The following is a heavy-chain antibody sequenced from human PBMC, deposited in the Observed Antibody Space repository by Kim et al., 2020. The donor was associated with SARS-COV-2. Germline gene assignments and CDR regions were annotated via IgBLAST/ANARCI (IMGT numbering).Heavy chain of an antibody. CDR2: LYTGGST. CDR3: ARVSGSGWCSPEY. Sequence: GGSLRLSCTASGFTFSSHYMSWVRQAPGKGLEWVSILYTGGSTDYADSVKGRFTISRDNSKNMLYLQMNNLRVEDTAVYYCARVSGSGWCSPEYWGQGTLVTVSS. V-gene: IGHV3-53*01. CDR1: GFTFSSHY. D-gene: IGHD6-19*01. J-gene: IGHJ4*02.